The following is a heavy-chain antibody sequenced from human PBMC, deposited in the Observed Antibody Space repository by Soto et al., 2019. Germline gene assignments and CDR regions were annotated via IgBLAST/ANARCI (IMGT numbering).Heavy chain of an antibody. CDR1: GGSTSSYY. V-gene: IGHV4-59*01. Sequence: SETLSLTCTVSGGSTSSYYWSWIRQPPGKGLEWIGYIYYSGSTNYNPSLKSRVTISVDTSKNQFSLKLSSVTAADTAVYYCASIPVDVWGKGTTVTVSS. CDR3: ASIPVDV. J-gene: IGHJ6*04. CDR2: IYYSGST.